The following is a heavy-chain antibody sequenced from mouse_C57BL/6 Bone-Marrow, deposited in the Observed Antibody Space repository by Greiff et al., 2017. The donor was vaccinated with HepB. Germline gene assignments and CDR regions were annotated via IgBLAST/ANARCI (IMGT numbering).Heavy chain of an antibody. V-gene: IGHV1-64*01. D-gene: IGHD2-1*01. J-gene: IGHJ1*03. CDR1: GYTFTSYW. Sequence: QVQLQQPGAELVKPGASVKLSCKASGYTFTSYWKHWVKQRPGQGLEWIGMIHPNSGSTNYNEKFKSKATLTVDKSSSTAYMQLSSLTSEDSAVYYCARRGLLYWYFDVWGTGTTVTVSS. CDR2: IHPNSGST. CDR3: ARRGLLYWYFDV.